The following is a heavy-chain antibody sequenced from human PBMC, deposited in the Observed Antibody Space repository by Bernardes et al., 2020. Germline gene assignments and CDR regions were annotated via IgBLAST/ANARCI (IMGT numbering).Heavy chain of an antibody. D-gene: IGHD6-13*01. J-gene: IGHJ6*02. CDR2: IKSDERSF. Sequence: GGSLRLSCVASGFSFSSYWMHWVRQAPGKGLVWVARIKSDERSFSHADSVKGRFTISRDNAKNTLYLQMNSLRAEDTAVYYCVRDLTAAPNYYYFGMDVWGQGTTVIVSS. CDR3: VRDLTAAPNYYYFGMDV. CDR1: GFSFSSYW. V-gene: IGHV3-74*01.